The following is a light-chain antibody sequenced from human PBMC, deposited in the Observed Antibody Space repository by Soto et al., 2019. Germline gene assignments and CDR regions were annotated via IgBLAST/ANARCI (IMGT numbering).Light chain of an antibody. CDR3: QQYGSPPPVT. Sequence: EIVLTQSPGTLSLSPGERATLSCRASQSVSISSLDWYQQKPGQAPRLLIYGTSSRATGIPDRFSGSGSGTDFTLTITRLEPEDFAVYYCQQYGSPPPVTFGPGTKVDIK. J-gene: IGKJ3*01. CDR1: QSVSISS. CDR2: GTS. V-gene: IGKV3-20*01.